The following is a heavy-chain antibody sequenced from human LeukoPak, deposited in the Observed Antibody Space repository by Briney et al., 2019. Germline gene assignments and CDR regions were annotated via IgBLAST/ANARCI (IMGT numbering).Heavy chain of an antibody. D-gene: IGHD5-18*01. Sequence: SETLSLTCAVSGGSISSSRYYWGWIRQPPGKGLEWIGSIYYSGSTYYNPSLRSRLTISVDPSKNQFSLKLTSVTAADTAVYYCARHADTALVSFDYWGRGTLVTVSS. J-gene: IGHJ4*02. CDR1: GGSISSSRYY. CDR2: IYYSGST. V-gene: IGHV4-39*01. CDR3: ARHADTALVSFDY.